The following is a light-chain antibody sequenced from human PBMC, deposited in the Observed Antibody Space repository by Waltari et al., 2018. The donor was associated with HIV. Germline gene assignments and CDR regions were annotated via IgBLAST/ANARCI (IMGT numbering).Light chain of an antibody. CDR3: GTWDSSLSAYV. CDR1: SSNIGNNY. V-gene: IGLV1-51*01. Sequence: QSVLTQPPSVSAAPGQKVTISCSGSSSNIGNNYVSWYQQLPGTAPKLLIYHNNKRPSGIPDRFSGSKSGTSATLGITGLQTGDEADYYCGTWDSSLSAYVFGTGTKVTVL. CDR2: HNN. J-gene: IGLJ1*01.